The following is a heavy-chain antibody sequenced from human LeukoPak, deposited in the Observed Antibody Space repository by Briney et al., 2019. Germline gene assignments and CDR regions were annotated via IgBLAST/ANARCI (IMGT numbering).Heavy chain of an antibody. CDR1: GDSFSGNNY. Sequence: SETLSLTCAVSGDSFSGNNYWTWVRQPPGKGLEWIGEIYRSGATNYNPSLKSRVTVSQNKSKNQFSLKLSSVTAADTAVYYCARVMVTMVRGVIIRPYGMDVWGQGTTVTVSS. CDR2: IYRSGAT. CDR3: ARVMVTMVRGVIIRPYGMDV. J-gene: IGHJ6*02. D-gene: IGHD3-10*01. V-gene: IGHV4-4*02.